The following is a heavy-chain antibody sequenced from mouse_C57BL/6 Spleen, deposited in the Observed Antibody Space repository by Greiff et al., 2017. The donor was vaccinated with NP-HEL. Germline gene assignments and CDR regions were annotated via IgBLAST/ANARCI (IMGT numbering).Heavy chain of an antibody. J-gene: IGHJ2*01. CDR2: IHPNSGST. V-gene: IGHV1-64*01. CDR3: ARLDYYGSRYFDY. Sequence: QVQLQQPGAELVKPGASVKLSCKASGYTFTSYWMHWVKQRPGQGLEWIGMIHPNSGSTNYNEKFKSKATLTVDKSSSTAYMQLSSLTSEDSAVYYCARLDYYGSRYFDYWGQGTTLTVSS. D-gene: IGHD1-1*01. CDR1: GYTFTSYW.